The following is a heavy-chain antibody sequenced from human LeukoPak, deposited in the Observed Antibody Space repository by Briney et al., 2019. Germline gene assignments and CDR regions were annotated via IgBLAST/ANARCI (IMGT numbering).Heavy chain of an antibody. CDR3: AGQIAVAGEWAFDI. V-gene: IGHV4-39*01. D-gene: IGHD6-19*01. CDR1: GGSISRSNYC. J-gene: IGHJ3*02. Sequence: SETLSLTCTVSGGSISRSNYCWGWIRQPPGKGLEWIGSINYRGHTYYNPSLKSRVTISVDTSKNQFSLKLSSVTAAETAVYYCAGQIAVAGEWAFDIWGQGTMVTVSS. CDR2: INYRGHT.